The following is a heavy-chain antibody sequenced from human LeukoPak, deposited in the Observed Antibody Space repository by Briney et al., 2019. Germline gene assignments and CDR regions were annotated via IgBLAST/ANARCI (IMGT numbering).Heavy chain of an antibody. CDR3: AKDPGLGYCSSTSCYTGAFDI. D-gene: IGHD2-2*02. V-gene: IGHV3-21*04. Sequence: GGSLRLSCAASGFTFSSYSMNWVRQAPGKGLEWVSSVSSSSSYIYYADSVKGRFTISRDNAKNSLYLQMNSLRAEDTAVYYCAKDPGLGYCSSTSCYTGAFDIWGQGTMVTVSS. CDR1: GFTFSSYS. CDR2: VSSSSSYI. J-gene: IGHJ3*02.